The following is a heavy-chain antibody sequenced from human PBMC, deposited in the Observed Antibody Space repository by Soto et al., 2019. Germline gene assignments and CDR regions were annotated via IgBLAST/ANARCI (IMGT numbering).Heavy chain of an antibody. CDR1: GYNFKTYW. V-gene: IGHV5-51*01. CDR3: AKEGEVGAARGMEV. CDR2: IYPGDSDT. J-gene: IGHJ6*02. Sequence: EVQLVQSGAEVRKPGESLKISSQGSGYNFKTYWIAWVRQMPGKGLEWMGIIYPGDSDTRYSPSFQGQVTISADKSISTVYLQWYNLKASDTAIYYCAKEGEVGAARGMEVWGQGTTVTVSS. D-gene: IGHD2-2*01.